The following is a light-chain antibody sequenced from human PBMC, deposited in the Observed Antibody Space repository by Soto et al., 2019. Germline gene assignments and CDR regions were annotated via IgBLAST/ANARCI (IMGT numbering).Light chain of an antibody. CDR1: QNIDNY. J-gene: IGKJ2*03. V-gene: IGKV1-39*01. Sequence: DIQMTQSPSSLSASVGDRVTITCRASQNIDNYLNWYQQKPGKAPNLLIYSASSLQSGVPSRFAGSGSGTHFTLTISTLQPEDVVTYFCQQSLSTPIYSFGQGTKVEIK. CDR3: QQSLSTPIYS. CDR2: SAS.